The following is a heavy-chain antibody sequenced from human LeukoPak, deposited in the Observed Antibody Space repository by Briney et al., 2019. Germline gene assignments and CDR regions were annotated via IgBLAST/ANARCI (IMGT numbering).Heavy chain of an antibody. V-gene: IGHV3-30*18. CDR1: GFTISSYA. D-gene: IGHD6-19*01. J-gene: IGHJ4*02. Sequence: PGGSLRLSCAASGFTISSYAMHWVRQAPGKGLEWVAVISYDGSYKYYADSVKGRFTISRDNSKNTLDLQMNSLRVEDTAVYYCAKAAVSGAWYVGAFDYWGQGTLVTVPS. CDR2: ISYDGSYK. CDR3: AKAAVSGAWYVGAFDY.